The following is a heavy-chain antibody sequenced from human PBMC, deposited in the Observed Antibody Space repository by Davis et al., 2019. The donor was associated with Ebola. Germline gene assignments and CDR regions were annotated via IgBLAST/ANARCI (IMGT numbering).Heavy chain of an antibody. CDR2: VFYTGST. CDR3: VRGWLRSKFDY. D-gene: IGHD5-12*01. J-gene: IGHJ4*02. CDR1: GASMTSYY. Sequence: PSETLSLTCTVSGASMTSYYWNWIRQAPGKGLEWIGYVFYTGSTNYNPSLKSRVTISVDTSKNQFSLQLNSVTPEDTAVYYCVRGWLRSKFDYWGQGTLVTVSS. V-gene: IGHV4-59*12.